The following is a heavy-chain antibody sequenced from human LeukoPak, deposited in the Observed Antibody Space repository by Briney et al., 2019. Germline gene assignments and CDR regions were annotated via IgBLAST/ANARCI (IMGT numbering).Heavy chain of an antibody. CDR3: ARRSRLYKHVTTGYHDS. CDR2: VFYSGTT. J-gene: IGHJ4*02. D-gene: IGHD3-9*01. V-gene: IGHV4-39*01. Sequence: SETLSLTCNVSGDYITTTNYYWAWLRQPPGKGLEWVASVFYSGTTYYNPSLKSRVVISMDTSKKQISLTLSSVTATATAIYYCARRSRLYKHVTTGYHDSWGQGALVTVSS. CDR1: GDYITTTNYY.